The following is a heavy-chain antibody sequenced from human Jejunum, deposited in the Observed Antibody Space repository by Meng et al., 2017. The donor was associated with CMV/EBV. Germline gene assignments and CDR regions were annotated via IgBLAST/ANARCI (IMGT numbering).Heavy chain of an antibody. V-gene: IGHV3-33*01. CDR1: GVPLNSYG. D-gene: IGHD3-22*01. J-gene: IGHJ4*02. CDR3: ARDNDGSSHYSQLDY. CDR2: LWYDGSRK. Sequence: SGVPLNSYGIHWVRQFPGKGLEWVAVLWYDGSRKYFADSVQGRFSISRDDSKNTVYLQMNSLRAEDTAVYYCARDNDGSSHYSQLDYWGQGTLVTVSS.